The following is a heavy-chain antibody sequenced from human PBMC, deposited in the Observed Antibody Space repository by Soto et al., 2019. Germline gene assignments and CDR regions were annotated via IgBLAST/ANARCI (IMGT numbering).Heavy chain of an antibody. CDR2: IIRIFGTA. CDR3: AFYGCYPYYYGMDV. D-gene: IGHD3-16*01. Sequence: QVQLVQSGAEVKKPGSSVKVSCKASGGTFSSYAISWVRQAPGQGLEWMGGIIRIFGTANYAQKFQGRVTITADRSTSTAYMEVSSLRSKDTPVHYFAFYGCYPYYYGMDVCGQGTTVTVSS. CDR1: GGTFSSYA. V-gene: IGHV1-69*06. J-gene: IGHJ6*02.